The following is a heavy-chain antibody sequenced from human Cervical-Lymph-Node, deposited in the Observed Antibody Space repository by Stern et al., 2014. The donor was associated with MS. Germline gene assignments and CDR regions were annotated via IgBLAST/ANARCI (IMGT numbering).Heavy chain of an antibody. CDR2: INAANGNT. V-gene: IGHV1-3*01. CDR3: ARLRASGYSYGYGFDY. Sequence: QVQLVQSGAEVKKPGASVKVSCQASGYTFTGYTMHWVRQAPGQRLEWMGWINAANGNTKYSEKFLGRLTITNDASASTAYMELSSLRSEDTAIYYCARLRASGYSYGYGFDYWGQGTLVTVSS. CDR1: GYTFTGYT. J-gene: IGHJ4*02. D-gene: IGHD5-18*01.